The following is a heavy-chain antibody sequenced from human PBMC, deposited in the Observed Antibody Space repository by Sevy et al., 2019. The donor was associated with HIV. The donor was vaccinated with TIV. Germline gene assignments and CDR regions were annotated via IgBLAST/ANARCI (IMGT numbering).Heavy chain of an antibody. Sequence: GESLKISCKGSGYSFTSYWIGWVRQMPGKGLEWMGIIYPGDSDTRYSPSFQGQVTISADKSISTAYLQWSSLKASDTAMYYCARHLPNCSGGSCYFDYWGQGTLVTVSS. CDR2: IYPGDSDT. CDR3: ARHLPNCSGGSCYFDY. CDR1: GYSFTSYW. J-gene: IGHJ4*02. V-gene: IGHV5-51*01. D-gene: IGHD2-15*01.